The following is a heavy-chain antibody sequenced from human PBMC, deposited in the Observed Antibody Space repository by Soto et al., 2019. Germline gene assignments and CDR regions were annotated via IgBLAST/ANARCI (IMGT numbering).Heavy chain of an antibody. CDR1: GYSFTSYW. J-gene: IGHJ4*02. CDR3: ARQVGFMDDYVWGSYRQNAPFDY. V-gene: IGHV5-51*01. CDR2: IYPGDSDT. D-gene: IGHD3-16*02. Sequence: GESLKISCKGSGYSFTSYWIGWVRQMPGKGLEWMGIIYPGDSDTRHSPSFQGQVTISADKSISTAYLQWSSLKASDTAMYYCARQVGFMDDYVWGSYRQNAPFDYWGQGTLVTVSS.